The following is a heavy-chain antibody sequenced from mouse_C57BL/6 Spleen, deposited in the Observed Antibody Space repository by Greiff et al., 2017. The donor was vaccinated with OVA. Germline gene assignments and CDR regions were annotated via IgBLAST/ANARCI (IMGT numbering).Heavy chain of an antibody. CDR1: GYTFTSYW. CDR2: IDPSDSYT. J-gene: IGHJ3*01. D-gene: IGHD2-4*01. CDR3: ARRGDYAFAY. V-gene: IGHV1-69*01. Sequence: VQLQQPGAELVMPGASVKLSCKASGYTFTSYWMHWVKQRPGQGLEWIGEIDPSDSYTNYNQKFKGKSTLTVDKSSSTAYMQLSSLTSEDSAVYYCARRGDYAFAYWGQGTLVTVSA.